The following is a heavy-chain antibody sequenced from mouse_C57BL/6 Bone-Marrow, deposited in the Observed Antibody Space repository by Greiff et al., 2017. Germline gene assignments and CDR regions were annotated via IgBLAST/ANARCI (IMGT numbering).Heavy chain of an antibody. CDR3: ARRYYGAGAMDY. CDR2: ISSGSSTI. V-gene: IGHV5-17*01. CDR1: GFTFSDYG. Sequence: EVKLVESGGGLVKPGGSLKLSCAASGFTFSDYGMHWVRQAPEKGLEWVAYISSGSSTIYYADTVKGRFTISRDNAKNTLFLQMTSLRSEDTAMYYCARRYYGAGAMDYWGQGTSVTVSS. D-gene: IGHD1-2*01. J-gene: IGHJ4*01.